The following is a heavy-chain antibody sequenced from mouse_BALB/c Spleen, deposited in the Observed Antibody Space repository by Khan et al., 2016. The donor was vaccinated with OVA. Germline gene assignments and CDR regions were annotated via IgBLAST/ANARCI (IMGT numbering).Heavy chain of an antibody. J-gene: IGHJ4*01. CDR1: GYTFTNYG. CDR2: INTYTGEP. D-gene: IGHD2-1*01. CDR3: ARLYRGYAMDY. V-gene: IGHV9-3-1*01. Sequence: QIQLVQSGPELKKPGETVKISCKASGYTFTNYGMNWVKQAPGKGLKWMGWINTYTGEPTYADDFKGRFAFSLETSASTAYLQINNLKNEDTATXFCARLYRGYAMDYWGQGTSDTVSS.